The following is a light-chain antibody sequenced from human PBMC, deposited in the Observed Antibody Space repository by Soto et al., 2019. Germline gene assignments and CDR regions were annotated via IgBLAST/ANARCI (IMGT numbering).Light chain of an antibody. CDR3: QQRANWPPLT. J-gene: IGKJ3*01. CDR2: DAS. V-gene: IGKV3-11*01. CDR1: QSISTF. Sequence: EIVLTQSPATLSLSPGDRATLSCRASQSISTFLAWYQQKPGQAPRLLIYDASNRATGIPARFSGSGSGTDFTLTITSLEPEDFAVYYCQQRANWPPLTFGPGTKVIS.